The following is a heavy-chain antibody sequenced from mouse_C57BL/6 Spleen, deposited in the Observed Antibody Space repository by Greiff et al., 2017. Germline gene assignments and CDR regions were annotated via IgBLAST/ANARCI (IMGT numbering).Heavy chain of an antibody. Sequence: VQLQQSGAELVRPGTSVKVSCKASGYAFTNYLIEWVKQRPGQGLEWIGVINPGSGGTNYNEKFKGKATLTADKSSSTAYMQLSSLTSEDSAVYVCARGGDYFDYWGQGTTLTVSS. V-gene: IGHV1-54*01. CDR2: INPGSGGT. CDR1: GYAFTNYL. J-gene: IGHJ2*01. CDR3: ARGGDYFDY.